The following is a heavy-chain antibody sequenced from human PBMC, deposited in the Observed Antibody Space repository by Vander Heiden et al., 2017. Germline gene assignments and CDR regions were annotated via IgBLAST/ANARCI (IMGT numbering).Heavy chain of an antibody. CDR3: TTDSSGLFDP. CDR1: GFTFSNAW. V-gene: IGHV3-15*07. CDR2: IKSKTDGGTT. Sequence: GFTFSNAWMNWVRQAPGKGLEWVGRIKSKTDGGTTDYAAPAKGRFTISRDDSKNTLYLQMNSLKTEDTAVYYCTTDSSGLFDPWGQGTLVTVSS. D-gene: IGHD3-22*01. J-gene: IGHJ5*02.